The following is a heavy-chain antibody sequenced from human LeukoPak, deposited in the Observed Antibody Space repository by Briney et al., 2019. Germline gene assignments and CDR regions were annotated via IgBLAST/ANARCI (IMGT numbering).Heavy chain of an antibody. V-gene: IGHV4-34*01. CDR2: INHSGIT. Sequence: SETLSLTCAVYDGSFTTYWWSWIRQPSGKGLEWLGEINHSGITNYNPSLKSRVTISVDTSKNQFSLKLNSVTAADTAVYYCARLTGYSSSWYVGYWGQGTLVTVSS. CDR1: DGSFTTYW. D-gene: IGHD6-13*01. J-gene: IGHJ4*02. CDR3: ARLTGYSSSWYVGY.